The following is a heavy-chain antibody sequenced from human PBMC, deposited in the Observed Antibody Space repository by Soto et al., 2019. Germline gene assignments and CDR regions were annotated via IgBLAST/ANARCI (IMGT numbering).Heavy chain of an antibody. CDR2: INHSVST. Sequence: ETLSLTCAVYGGSFSGYDWSWIRQPPGKGLEWIGEINHSVSTNYNPSLKSRVTISVDTSKNQFSLKLSSVTAADTAVYYCARGLIVGIAAAGTKGDYYYYGMDVWGQGTTVTVSS. CDR1: GGSFSGYD. D-gene: IGHD6-13*01. J-gene: IGHJ6*02. V-gene: IGHV4-34*01. CDR3: ARGLIVGIAAAGTKGDYYYYGMDV.